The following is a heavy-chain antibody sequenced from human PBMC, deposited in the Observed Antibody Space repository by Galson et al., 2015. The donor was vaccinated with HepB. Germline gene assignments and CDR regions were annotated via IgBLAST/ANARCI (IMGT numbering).Heavy chain of an antibody. J-gene: IGHJ4*02. D-gene: IGHD6-19*01. CDR2: ITPSGDNT. CDR3: AKVFPEKTDGWYRQALYYFDS. V-gene: IGHV3-23*01. CDR1: GFNV. Sequence: SLRLSCAASGFNVYWVRQAPGKGLEWISAITPSGDNTYSADSMKGRFFISRDNSQNTLFLQMNSLRADDTAIYFCAKVFPEKTDGWYRQALYYFDSWGQGTRVTVSS.